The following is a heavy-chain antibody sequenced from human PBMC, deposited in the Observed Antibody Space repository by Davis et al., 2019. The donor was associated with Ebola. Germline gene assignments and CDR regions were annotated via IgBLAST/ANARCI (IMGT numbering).Heavy chain of an antibody. J-gene: IGHJ6*02. V-gene: IGHV3-21*01. CDR2: ISSSSSYI. CDR3: AREFSHPDLGYYYGMDV. Sequence: RQPPGKRLEWVSSISSSSSYIYYADSVKGRFTISRDNAKNSLYLQLNSLGAEDTPVYYGAREFSHPDLGYYYGMDVWGQGTTVTVSS.